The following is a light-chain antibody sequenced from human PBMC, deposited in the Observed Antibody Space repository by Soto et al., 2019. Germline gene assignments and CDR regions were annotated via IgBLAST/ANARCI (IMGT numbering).Light chain of an antibody. CDR1: QSINNY. CDR2: GAS. V-gene: IGKV1-39*01. J-gene: IGKJ4*01. Sequence: DVQMTQAPSTLSVSVGDRVNITCPASQSINNYLSWYQQKPGKAPNLLIFGASTLQSGVPSRFSGSGSGTDFTLTISSLQPEDFATYYCLKSYRTPLNCGGGNKGVIK. CDR3: LKSYRTPLN.